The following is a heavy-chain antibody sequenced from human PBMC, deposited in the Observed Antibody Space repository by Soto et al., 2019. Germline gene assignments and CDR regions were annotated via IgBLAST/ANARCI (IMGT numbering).Heavy chain of an antibody. CDR2: ISGDGSRT. CDR3: AKDMRDIIALVDVSWT. Sequence: EVRLLESGGGLVQPGGSLRLSFATSGFTFTRYGMSWVRQAPGQGLEWVSVISGDGSRTYYADSVKGRFTITRDNSKNTLYLQMNSLKLEYTAIYYVAKDMRDIIALVDVSWTWGQGTLVPVSS. D-gene: IGHD2-15*01. J-gene: IGHJ4*02. CDR1: GFTFTRYG. V-gene: IGHV3-23*01.